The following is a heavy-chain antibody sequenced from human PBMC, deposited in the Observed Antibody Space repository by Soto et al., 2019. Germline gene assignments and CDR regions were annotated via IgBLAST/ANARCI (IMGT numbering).Heavy chain of an antibody. CDR2: ISYDGTNK. V-gene: IGHV3-30*03. D-gene: IGHD2-2*01. CDR1: GFAFSDYG. Sequence: VGSLRLSCAASGFAFSDYGMHWVRQPPGKGLEWVAVISYDGTNKYYAGSVKGRFTISRDNTKNTLYLQMNSLRPEDTSVYYCASWAGRSTTAFFSGPFDFWGQGTLVTVSS. CDR3: ASWAGRSTTAFFSGPFDF. J-gene: IGHJ4*02.